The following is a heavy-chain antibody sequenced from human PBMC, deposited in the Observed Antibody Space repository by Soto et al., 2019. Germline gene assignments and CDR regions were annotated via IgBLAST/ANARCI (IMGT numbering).Heavy chain of an antibody. J-gene: IGHJ4*02. Sequence: QVQLVQSAPEVKRPGSSVKVSCKTSGFTFTSYPFSWVRQAPGQGLEWLAWVHPYEGTTKVAQQFRDRITLTTDTSAATVFMELTRLTSDDTAVYFCAREYYSTTTWIDYWGQGTLVAVSS. D-gene: IGHD1-26*01. CDR3: AREYYSTTTWIDY. CDR1: GFTFTSYP. CDR2: VHPYEGTT. V-gene: IGHV1-18*04.